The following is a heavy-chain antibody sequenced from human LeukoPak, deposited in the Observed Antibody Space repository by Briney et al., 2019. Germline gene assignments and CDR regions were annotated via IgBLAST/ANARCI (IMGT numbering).Heavy chain of an antibody. CDR2: ISYDGSNK. Sequence: GGSLRLSCAASGFTFSSYAMHWVRQAPGKGLEWVAVISYDGSNKYYADSVKGRFTISRDNAKNSLYLQMNSLRAEDTAVYYCARDSGSSVYDAFDIWGQGTMVTVSS. D-gene: IGHD6-25*01. CDR1: GFTFSSYA. V-gene: IGHV3-30-3*01. CDR3: ARDSGSSVYDAFDI. J-gene: IGHJ3*02.